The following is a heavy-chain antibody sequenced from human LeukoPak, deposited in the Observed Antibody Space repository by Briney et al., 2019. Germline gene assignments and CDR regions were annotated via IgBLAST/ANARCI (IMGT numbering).Heavy chain of an antibody. Sequence: SETLSLTCTISAASISSSSHHWSWIRQPPGKGLEWIGEINHSGSTNYNPSLKSRVTISVDTSKNQFSLKLSSVTAADTAVYYCARGRIVVVPAAQERGYYGSGAFDPWGQGTLVTVSS. CDR2: INHSGST. V-gene: IGHV4-39*07. CDR1: AASISSSSHH. J-gene: IGHJ5*02. CDR3: ARGRIVVVPAAQERGYYGSGAFDP. D-gene: IGHD2-2*01.